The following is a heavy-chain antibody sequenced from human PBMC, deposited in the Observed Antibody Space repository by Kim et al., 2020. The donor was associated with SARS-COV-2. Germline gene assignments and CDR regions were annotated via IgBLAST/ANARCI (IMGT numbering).Heavy chain of an antibody. CDR1: GYTFTSYG. CDR3: ARSGEITIFGVVSPIGYYYYMDV. J-gene: IGHJ6*03. V-gene: IGHV1-18*01. CDR2: ISAYNGNT. Sequence: ASVKVSCKASGYTFTSYGISWVRQAPGQGLEWMGWISAYNGNTNYAQKLQGRVTMTTDTSTSTAYMELRSLRSDDTAVYYCARSGEITIFGVVSPIGYYYYMDVWGKGTPGTVSS. D-gene: IGHD3-3*01.